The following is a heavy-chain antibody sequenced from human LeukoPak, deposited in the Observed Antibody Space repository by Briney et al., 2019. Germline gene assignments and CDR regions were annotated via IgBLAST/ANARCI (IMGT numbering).Heavy chain of an antibody. Sequence: PSGTLSLTCTISGGSIGRGGYYWSWIRPHPGKGLEWIGYIYYSGSTYYNPSLESRVTISVDTSKNQFSLKLSSVTAADTAVYYCATAPMGSVSPTRYYYYMDVWGKGTTVTVSS. D-gene: IGHD3-10*01. J-gene: IGHJ6*03. CDR3: ATAPMGSVSPTRYYYYMDV. V-gene: IGHV4-31*03. CDR1: GGSIGRGGYY. CDR2: IYYSGST.